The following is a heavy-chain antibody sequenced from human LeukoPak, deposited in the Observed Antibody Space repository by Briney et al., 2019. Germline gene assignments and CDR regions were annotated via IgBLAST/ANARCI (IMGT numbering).Heavy chain of an antibody. J-gene: IGHJ5*02. V-gene: IGHV3-23*01. Sequence: PGGSLRLSCAASGFTFTNYAMTWVRQAPGKGLEWVSVLSSSGDTTYYADSVKGRFTISRDNSKNTLYLQMNSLRGEDTAVCYCARAPHDNWFDPWGQGTLVTVSS. CDR1: GFTFTNYA. CDR3: ARAPHDNWFDP. CDR2: LSSSGDTT.